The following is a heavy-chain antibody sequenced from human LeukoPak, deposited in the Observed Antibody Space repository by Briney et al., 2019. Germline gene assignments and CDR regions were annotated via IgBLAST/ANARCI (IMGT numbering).Heavy chain of an antibody. V-gene: IGHV4-39*07. Sequence: NPSETLSLTCTVSGGSISSSSYYWGWIRQPPGKGLEWIGSIYYSGSTYYNPSLKSRVTISVDTSKNQFSLKLSSVTAADTAVYYCARGDDFWSGYYTPFALDPWGQGTLVTVSS. J-gene: IGHJ5*02. D-gene: IGHD3-3*01. CDR3: ARGDDFWSGYYTPFALDP. CDR1: GGSISSSSYY. CDR2: IYYSGST.